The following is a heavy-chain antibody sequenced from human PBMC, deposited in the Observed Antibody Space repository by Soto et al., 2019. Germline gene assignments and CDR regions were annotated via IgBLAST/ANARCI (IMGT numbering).Heavy chain of an antibody. CDR2: INPNSGGT. V-gene: IGHV1-2*04. Sequence: ASVKVSCKASGYTFTGYYMHWVRQAPGQGLEWMGWINPNSGGTNYAQKFQGWVTMTRDTSISTAYMELSRLRSDDTAVYYCARAPPYYDFWSGYYNYYYYGMDVWGQGTTGTVSS. CDR1: GYTFTGYY. D-gene: IGHD3-3*01. J-gene: IGHJ6*02. CDR3: ARAPPYYDFWSGYYNYYYYGMDV.